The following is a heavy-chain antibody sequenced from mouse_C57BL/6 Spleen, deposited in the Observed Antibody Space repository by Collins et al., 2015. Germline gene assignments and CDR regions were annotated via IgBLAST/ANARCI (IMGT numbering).Heavy chain of an antibody. J-gene: IGHJ2*01. CDR2: IHPNSGST. CDR3: ARLGDYDVFDY. V-gene: IGHV1-64*01. Sequence: QVQLQQPGAELVKPGASVKLSCKASGYTFTSYWMHWVKQRPGQGLEWIGMIHPNSGSTNYNEKFKSKATLTVDKSSSTAYMQLSSLTSEDSAVYYCARLGDYDVFDYWGQGTTLTVSS. CDR1: GYTFTSYW. D-gene: IGHD2-4*01.